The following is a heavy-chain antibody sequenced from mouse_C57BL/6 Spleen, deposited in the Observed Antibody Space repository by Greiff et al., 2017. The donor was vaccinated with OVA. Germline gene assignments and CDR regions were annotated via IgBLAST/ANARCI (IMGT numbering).Heavy chain of an antibody. CDR3: GKGELDAMDY. Sequence: EVMLVESGGGLVQPKGSLKLSCAASGFSFNTYAMNWVRQAPGKGLEWVARIRSKSNNYATYYADSVKDRFTISRDDSESMLYLQMNNLQTEDTAMYYCGKGELDAMDYWGQGTSVTVSS. J-gene: IGHJ4*01. V-gene: IGHV10-1*01. CDR2: IRSKSNNYAT. CDR1: GFSFNTYA.